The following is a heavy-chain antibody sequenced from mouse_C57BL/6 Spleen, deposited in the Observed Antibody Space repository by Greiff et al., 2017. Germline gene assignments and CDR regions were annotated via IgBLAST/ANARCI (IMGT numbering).Heavy chain of an antibody. CDR3: ARTYYYGSYWYFDV. J-gene: IGHJ1*03. V-gene: IGHV1-26*01. Sequence: VQLQQSGPELVKPGASVKISCKASGYTFTDYYMNWVKQSHGKSLEWIGDINPNNGGTSYNQKFKGKATLTVDKSSSTAYMKLRSLTSEDTAVYYCARTYYYGSYWYFDVWGTGTTVTVSS. CDR2: INPNNGGT. D-gene: IGHD1-1*01. CDR1: GYTFTDYY.